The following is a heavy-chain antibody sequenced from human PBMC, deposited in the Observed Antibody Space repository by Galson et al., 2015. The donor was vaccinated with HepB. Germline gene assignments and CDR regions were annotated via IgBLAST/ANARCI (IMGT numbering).Heavy chain of an antibody. D-gene: IGHD5-18*01. J-gene: IGHJ6*02. V-gene: IGHV3-30*03. CDR1: GLTFTNYG. Sequence: SLRLSCAASGLTFTNYGMHWVRQAPGKGLEWVAAISYDGNNKYYVESVKGRFTISRDNPKNTLSLQMDSLRAEDTAVYYCARDVVTSFYYAMDVWGQGTTVTVSS. CDR2: ISYDGNNK. CDR3: ARDVVTSFYYAMDV.